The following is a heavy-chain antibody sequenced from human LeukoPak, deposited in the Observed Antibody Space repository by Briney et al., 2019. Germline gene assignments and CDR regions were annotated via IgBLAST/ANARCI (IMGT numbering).Heavy chain of an antibody. CDR1: GSTISDYY. D-gene: IGHD6-19*01. CDR3: ARDLGIAVADPEGFDY. Sequence: LSPSSAAAGSTISDYYICWLQPPPEGLLELVSFNNSSGSTIYYDDSVKGPFTISRDNAKNSLYLQINSLRAEDTAVYYCARDLGIAVADPEGFDYWGQGTLVTVSS. J-gene: IGHJ4*02. V-gene: IGHV3-11*01. CDR2: NNSSGSTI.